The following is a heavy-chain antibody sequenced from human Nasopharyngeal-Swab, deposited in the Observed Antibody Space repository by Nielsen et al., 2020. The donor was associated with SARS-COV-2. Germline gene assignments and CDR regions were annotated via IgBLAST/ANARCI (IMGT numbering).Heavy chain of an antibody. J-gene: IGHJ6*02. CDR3: AKSRDGYNSKGMDV. Sequence: WIRQPPGKGLEWIGRIYTSGSTNYNPSLKSRVTISVDTPKNQFSLKLSSVTAADTAIYYCAKSRDGYNSKGMDVWGQGTTVTVSS. D-gene: IGHD5-24*01. V-gene: IGHV4-4*08. CDR2: IYTSGST.